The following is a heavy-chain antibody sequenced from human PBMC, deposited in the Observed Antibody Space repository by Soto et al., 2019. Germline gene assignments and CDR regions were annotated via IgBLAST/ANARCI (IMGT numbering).Heavy chain of an antibody. CDR1: GFTFRSYA. V-gene: IGHV3-23*01. CDR2: ISYNGDNT. Sequence: PGGSLRLSCAASGFTFRSYAMTWVRQAPGKGLEWVSVISYNGDNTYYADSVKGRFTVSRDNSKDTVHLQMNSLRAEDTGVYYCAREETAWPLAYGLDVWGQGTTVTVSS. D-gene: IGHD2-21*02. J-gene: IGHJ6*02. CDR3: AREETAWPLAYGLDV.